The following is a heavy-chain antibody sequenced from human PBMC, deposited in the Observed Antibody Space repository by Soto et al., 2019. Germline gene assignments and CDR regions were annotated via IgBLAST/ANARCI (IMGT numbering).Heavy chain of an antibody. D-gene: IGHD3-10*02. Sequence: ASVKVSCKASGYTFTSYGISWVRQAPGQGLEWMGWISDYNGNTNYAQKLQGRVAMTSDTSTSTVYLELSSLRSEDTALYYCARSYVQSRPIDYWGQGTLVTVSS. CDR1: GYTFTSYG. CDR3: ARSYVQSRPIDY. CDR2: ISDYNGNT. V-gene: IGHV1-18*01. J-gene: IGHJ4*02.